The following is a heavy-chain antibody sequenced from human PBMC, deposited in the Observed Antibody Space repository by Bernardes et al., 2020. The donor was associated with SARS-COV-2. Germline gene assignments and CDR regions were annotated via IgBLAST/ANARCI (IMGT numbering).Heavy chain of an antibody. CDR3: AREDQRSQRGGMDV. CDR1: GFSLSTNGMS. CDR2: IDWDDDK. D-gene: IGHD1-1*01. J-gene: IGHJ6*02. Sequence: SGTTLLKPTQTLTLTCTFSGFSLSTNGMSVTWIRQPPGKALEWLARIDWDDDKYYSTSLRTRLTISKDTSKNQVVLRMTNMDPVDTATYYCAREDQRSQRGGMDVWGQGTTVTVSS. V-gene: IGHV2-70*11.